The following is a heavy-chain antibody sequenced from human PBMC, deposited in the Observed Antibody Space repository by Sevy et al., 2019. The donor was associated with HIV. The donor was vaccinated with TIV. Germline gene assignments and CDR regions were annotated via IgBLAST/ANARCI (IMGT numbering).Heavy chain of an antibody. D-gene: IGHD2-15*01. Sequence: SETLSLTCTVSGYSISSGQYWGWIRQPPGKGLEWIGNIYHKGNTYYNPSLKSRVTISVDTSKNQFSLRLRSVTAADTAVYYCVRGFCTGGSCYGFDPYYFDYWGHGTLVTVSS. CDR2: IYHKGNT. CDR3: VRGFCTGGSCYGFDPYYFDY. V-gene: IGHV4-38-2*02. J-gene: IGHJ4*01. CDR1: GYSISSGQY.